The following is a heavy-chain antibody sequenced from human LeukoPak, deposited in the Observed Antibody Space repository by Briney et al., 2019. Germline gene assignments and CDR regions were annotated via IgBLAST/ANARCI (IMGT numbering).Heavy chain of an antibody. Sequence: SQTLSLACAISGDSVSSNSAAWNWIRQSPSRGLEWLGRTYYRSKWYNDYAVSVKSRITINPDTSKNQFSLQLNSVTPEDTAVYYCARDHGVVGATNFDYWGQGTLVTVSS. CDR1: GDSVSSNSAA. CDR3: ARDHGVVGATNFDY. J-gene: IGHJ4*02. V-gene: IGHV6-1*01. CDR2: TYYRSKWYN. D-gene: IGHD1-26*01.